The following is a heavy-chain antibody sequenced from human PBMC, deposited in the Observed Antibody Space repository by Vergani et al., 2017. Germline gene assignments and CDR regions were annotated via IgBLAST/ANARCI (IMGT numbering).Heavy chain of an antibody. D-gene: IGHD2-2*01. CDR2: IIPILGIA. Sequence: QVQLVQSGAEVKKPGSSVKVSCKASGGTFSSYTISWVRQAPGQGLEWMGRIIPILGIANYAQKFQGRVTITADESTSTAYMELSSLRSEDTAVYYCARDSRALSIVVVPAAHPMDVWGQXP. V-gene: IGHV1-69*08. CDR1: GGTFSSYT. CDR3: ARDSRALSIVVVPAAHPMDV. J-gene: IGHJ6*02.